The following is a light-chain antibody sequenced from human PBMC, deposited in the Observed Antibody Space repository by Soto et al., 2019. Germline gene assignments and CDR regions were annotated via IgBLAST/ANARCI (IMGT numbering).Light chain of an antibody. J-gene: IGKJ1*01. Sequence: DIQMTQSPSTLSASVGDRVTITYRASQSISSWLAWYQQKPGKAPKLLIYDASSLKSGVPSRFSGSGSGTEFTLTISSLQPEDFAIYYCQQYNRYLTFGQGTKVDIK. CDR2: DAS. CDR3: QQYNRYLT. CDR1: QSISSW. V-gene: IGKV1-5*01.